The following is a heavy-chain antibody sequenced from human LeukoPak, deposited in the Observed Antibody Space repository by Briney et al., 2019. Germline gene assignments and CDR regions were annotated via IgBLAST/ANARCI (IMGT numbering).Heavy chain of an antibody. V-gene: IGHV3-30*02. Sequence: GGSLRLSCAASGFTFSTHGMHWVRQAPGKGLEWVAFIRYDGSNKYYADPVKGRFAISRDNSKNTLYLQMNSLRAEDTAVYYCAKSPFDYWGQGTLVTVSS. J-gene: IGHJ4*02. CDR1: GFTFSTHG. CDR2: IRYDGSNK. CDR3: AKSPFDY.